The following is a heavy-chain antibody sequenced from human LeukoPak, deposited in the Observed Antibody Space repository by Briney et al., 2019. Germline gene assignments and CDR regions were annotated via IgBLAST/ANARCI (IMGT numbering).Heavy chain of an antibody. CDR2: IKQDGSEK. D-gene: IGHD6-19*01. CDR1: GFTFSSYW. V-gene: IGHV3-7*01. Sequence: PGGSLRLSCAASGFTFSSYWMSWVRQAPGKGLEWVANIKQDGSEKYYVDSVKGRFTISRDNAKNSLYLQMNSLRAEDTAVYYCARARRAVAGPGYFDHWGQGTLVTVSS. J-gene: IGHJ4*02. CDR3: ARARRAVAGPGYFDH.